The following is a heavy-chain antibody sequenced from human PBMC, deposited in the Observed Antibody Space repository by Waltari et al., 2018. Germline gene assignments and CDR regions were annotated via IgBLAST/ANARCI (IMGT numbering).Heavy chain of an antibody. D-gene: IGHD2-15*01. V-gene: IGHV4-61*01. CDR2: IYYSGST. CDR1: GGSVRIGRSF. Sequence: QVQLQESGPGLVKPSETLSLTCTVSGGSVRIGRSFWSWIRQPPGKGLEWIAFIYYSGSTNYNPSLESRVTISVDTSRNQFSLKMNSVTTADTAVYYCARREGPANAWYFDLWGRGTLVTVSS. CDR3: ARREGPANAWYFDL. J-gene: IGHJ2*01.